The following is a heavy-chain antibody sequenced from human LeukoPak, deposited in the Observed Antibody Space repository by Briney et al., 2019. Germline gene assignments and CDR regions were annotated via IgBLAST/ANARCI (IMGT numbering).Heavy chain of an antibody. CDR2: ISGSGSST. J-gene: IGHJ1*01. CDR1: GFTFSSYA. CDR3: AKDRLAAAATGYFQH. V-gene: IGHV3-23*01. Sequence: QSGGSLRLSCAASGFTFSSYAMSWVRQAPGKGLEWVSRISGSGSSTFYADSVKGRFTISRDNSKNALYLQMNSLRAEDTAVYYCAKDRLAAAATGYFQHWGQGTLVTVSS. D-gene: IGHD6-13*01.